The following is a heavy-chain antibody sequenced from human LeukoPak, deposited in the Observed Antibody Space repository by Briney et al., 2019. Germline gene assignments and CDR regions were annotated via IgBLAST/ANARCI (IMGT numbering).Heavy chain of an antibody. Sequence: GGSLRLSCAASGFTVSSNYMSWVRQAPGKGLEWVSVIYSGGSTYYADSVKGRFTISRDNSKNTLYLQMNSLRAEDTAVYYCARDMGATSHPGISTPRTDYWGQGTLVAVSS. CDR3: ARDMGATSHPGISTPRTDY. CDR1: GFTVSSNY. D-gene: IGHD1-26*01. J-gene: IGHJ4*02. V-gene: IGHV3-53*01. CDR2: IYSGGST.